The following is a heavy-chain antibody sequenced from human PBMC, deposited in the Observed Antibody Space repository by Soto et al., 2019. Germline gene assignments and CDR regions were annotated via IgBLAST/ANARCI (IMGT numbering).Heavy chain of an antibody. V-gene: IGHV3-7*05. D-gene: IGHD5-18*01. Sequence: GGSLRLSCAASGFTFSSYWMSWVRQAPGKGLEWVANIKQDGSEKYYVDSVKGRFTISRDNAKNSLYLQMNSLRAEDTAVYYCARDGESEGYSYGYPLVYYYYGMDVWGQGTTVTVSS. CDR2: IKQDGSEK. J-gene: IGHJ6*02. CDR1: GFTFSSYW. CDR3: ARDGESEGYSYGYPLVYYYYGMDV.